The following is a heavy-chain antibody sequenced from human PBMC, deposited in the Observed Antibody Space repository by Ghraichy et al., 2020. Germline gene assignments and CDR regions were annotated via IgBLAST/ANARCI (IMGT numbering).Heavy chain of an antibody. J-gene: IGHJ6*02. CDR3: AKKPRSGTTRYHYYAMDV. V-gene: IGHV3-23*01. D-gene: IGHD3-10*01. CDR2: ISGGATST. Sequence: GGSLRLSCATSGFTFSSYAMSWVRQAPGKGLEWVSCISGGATSTYYIDSVKGRFTISRDNSKNTLYLQMNSLRAEDTAVYYCAKKPRSGTTRYHYYAMDVWGQGTTVTVSS. CDR1: GFTFSSYA.